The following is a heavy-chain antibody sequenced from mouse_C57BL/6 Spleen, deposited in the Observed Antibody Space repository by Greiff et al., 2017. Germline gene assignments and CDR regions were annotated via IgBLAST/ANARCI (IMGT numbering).Heavy chain of an antibody. CDR2: ISDGGSYT. CDR1: GFTFSSYA. J-gene: IGHJ2*01. D-gene: IGHD2-2*01. V-gene: IGHV5-4*01. Sequence: EVHLVESGGGLVKPGGSLKLSCAAFGFTFSSYAMSWVRQTPEKRLEWVATISDGGSYTYYPDNVKGRFTISRDNAKNTLYLQMSHLKSEDTAMYYCARDRDGYDGDYFDYWGQGTTLTVSS. CDR3: ARDRDGYDGDYFDY.